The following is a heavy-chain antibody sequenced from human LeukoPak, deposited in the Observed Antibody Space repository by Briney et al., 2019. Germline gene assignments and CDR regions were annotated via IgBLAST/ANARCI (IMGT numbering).Heavy chain of an antibody. D-gene: IGHD3-10*01. J-gene: IGHJ4*02. V-gene: IGHV4-59*08. CDR3: ASGAIYYYGSGESSGYYFDY. Sequence: SETLSLTCTVSGGSISSYYWTWIRQPPGKGLEWVGYMYHSGSANYNPSLKSRVTISVDTSKNQFSLKLSSVTAADTAVYYCASGAIYYYGSGESSGYYFDYWGQGTLVTVSS. CDR1: GGSISSYY. CDR2: MYHSGSA.